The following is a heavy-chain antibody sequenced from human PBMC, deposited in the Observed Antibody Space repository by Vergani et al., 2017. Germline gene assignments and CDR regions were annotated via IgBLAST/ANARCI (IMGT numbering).Heavy chain of an antibody. V-gene: IGHV1-8*03. CDR2: MNPISGNT. CDR3: ARPYYDRIPRAWYFDL. Sequence: QVQLVQSGAEVKKPGASVKVSCKASGYTFTSDDINWVRQATGQGLEWMGWMNPISGNTGYAQNLQGRLTITRDTSVNTAYMELSSLTSEDMAVYYCARPYYDRIPRAWYFDLWGRGTLVTVSS. J-gene: IGHJ2*01. CDR1: GYTFTSDD. D-gene: IGHD3-22*01.